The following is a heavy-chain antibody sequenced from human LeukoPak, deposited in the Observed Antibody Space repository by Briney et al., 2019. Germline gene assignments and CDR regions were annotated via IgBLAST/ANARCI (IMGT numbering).Heavy chain of an antibody. CDR1: GFTFSSYA. J-gene: IGHJ3*02. Sequence: GGSLRLSCAASGFTFSSYAMSWVRQAPGKGLEGVSAISGSGGSTYYADSVKGRFTISRDNSKNTLYLQMNSLRAEDTAVYYCATRRYYYDSSGPIWGQGTMVTVSS. CDR2: ISGSGGST. CDR3: ATRRYYYDSSGPI. V-gene: IGHV3-23*01. D-gene: IGHD3-22*01.